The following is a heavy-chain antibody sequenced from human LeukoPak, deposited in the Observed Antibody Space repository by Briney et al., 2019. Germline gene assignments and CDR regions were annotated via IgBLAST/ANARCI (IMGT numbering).Heavy chain of an antibody. J-gene: IGHJ4*02. CDR1: GGSISSSSYY. CDR2: IYYSGST. D-gene: IGHD6-19*01. CDR3: ARRGRWLVRSLDY. Sequence: SETLSLTCTVSGGSISSSSYYWGWIRQPPGKGLEWIGSIYYSGSTYYNPSLKSRVTISVDTSKNQFSLKLSSVTAADTAVYYCARRGRWLVRSLDYWGQGTLVTVSS. V-gene: IGHV4-39*01.